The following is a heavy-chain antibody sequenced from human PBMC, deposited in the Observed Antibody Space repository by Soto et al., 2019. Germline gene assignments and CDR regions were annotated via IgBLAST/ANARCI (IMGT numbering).Heavy chain of an antibody. D-gene: IGHD3-3*01. J-gene: IGHJ3*02. CDR2: ISGSGGST. Sequence: GGSLRLSCAASGFTFSSYAMSWVRQAPGKGLEWVSAISGSGGSTYYADSVKGRFTISRDNSKNTLYLQMNSLRAEDTAVYYCAKDPPSNDFWIGYYDAFDIWVQGTMVTVSS. CDR3: AKDPPSNDFWIGYYDAFDI. CDR1: GFTFSSYA. V-gene: IGHV3-23*01.